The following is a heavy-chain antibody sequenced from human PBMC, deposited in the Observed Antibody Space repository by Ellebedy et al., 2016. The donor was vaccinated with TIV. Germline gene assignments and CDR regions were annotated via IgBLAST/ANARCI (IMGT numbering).Heavy chain of an antibody. V-gene: IGHV4-59*01. J-gene: IGHJ6*02. CDR1: GGSISSYY. D-gene: IGHD2-15*01. Sequence: SETLSLTCTVSGGSISSYYWSWIRQPPGKGLEWIGYIYYSGSTNYNPSLKSRVTISVDTSKNQFSVKLSSVTAADTAVYYCARDGLRYCSGGSCYAEYGMDVWGQGTTVTVSS. CDR3: ARDGLRYCSGGSCYAEYGMDV. CDR2: IYYSGST.